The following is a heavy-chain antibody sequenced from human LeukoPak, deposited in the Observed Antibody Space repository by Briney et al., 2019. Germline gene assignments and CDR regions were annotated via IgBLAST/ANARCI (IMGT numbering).Heavy chain of an antibody. J-gene: IGHJ3*02. CDR3: ARLMTTEIHDAFDI. Sequence: SETLSLTCTVSGDSISRYYWSWIRQPPGKGLEWIAYISDSGNMNKNPALESRVSISGDTSKNQLSLILSSVTAADTALYYCARLMTTEIHDAFDIWGQGTMVIVSS. D-gene: IGHD4-11*01. CDR2: ISDSGNM. V-gene: IGHV4-59*01. CDR1: GDSISRYY.